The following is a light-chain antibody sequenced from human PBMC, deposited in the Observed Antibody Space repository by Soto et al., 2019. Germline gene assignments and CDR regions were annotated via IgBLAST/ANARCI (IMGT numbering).Light chain of an antibody. CDR1: SSDVGGYNY. CDR3: SSYTSISNLV. CDR2: EVS. V-gene: IGLV2-14*01. J-gene: IGLJ3*02. Sequence: QSALTQPASVSGSPGQAITISCTGSSSDVGGYNYVSWYQQHPGKAPKLIIYEVSDRPSGVSTRFSGSKSGNTASLTITGLQAEDEADYYCSSYTSISNLVFGGGTKLTVL.